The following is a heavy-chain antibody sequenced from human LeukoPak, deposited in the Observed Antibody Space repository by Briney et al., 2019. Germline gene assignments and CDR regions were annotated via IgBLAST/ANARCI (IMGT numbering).Heavy chain of an antibody. CDR3: ASYRSDSSGYIFDY. CDR2: IYYSGST. D-gene: IGHD3-22*01. Sequence: PSETLSLTCTVSGGSISSSSYYWGWIRQPPGKGLEWIGSIYYSGSTYYNPSLKSRVTISVDTSKNQFSLKLSSVTAADTAVYYCASYRSDSSGYIFDYWGQGTLVTVSS. J-gene: IGHJ4*02. CDR1: GGSISSSSYY. V-gene: IGHV4-39*07.